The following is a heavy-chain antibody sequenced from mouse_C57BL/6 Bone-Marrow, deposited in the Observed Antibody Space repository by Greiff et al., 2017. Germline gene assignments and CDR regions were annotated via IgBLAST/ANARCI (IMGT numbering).Heavy chain of an antibody. J-gene: IGHJ2*01. CDR3: ARSLSDGYYTDFDY. CDR1: GYTFTSYW. Sequence: QVQLKQPGTELVKPGASVKLSCKASGYTFTSYWMHWVKQRPGQGLEWIGNINPSNGGTNYNEKFKSKATLTVDKSSSTAYMQLSSLTSEDSAVYYCARSLSDGYYTDFDYWGQGTTLTVSS. D-gene: IGHD2-3*01. V-gene: IGHV1-53*01. CDR2: INPSNGGT.